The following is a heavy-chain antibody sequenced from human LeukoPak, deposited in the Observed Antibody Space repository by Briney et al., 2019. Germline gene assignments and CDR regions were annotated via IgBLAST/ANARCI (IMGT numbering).Heavy chain of an antibody. Sequence: ASVKVSCKASGYSFGAYGINWVRQAPGQGLEWMGRSNTYNDKTNYAKKIQDRITMTTDKSTSTAYMELRSLRPDDTAVYYCSRAECAVTGYYGDAYDVWGQGTMVTVSS. V-gene: IGHV1-18*01. CDR2: SNTYNDKT. J-gene: IGHJ3*01. CDR3: SRAECAVTGYYGDAYDV. D-gene: IGHD3-9*01. CDR1: GYSFGAYG.